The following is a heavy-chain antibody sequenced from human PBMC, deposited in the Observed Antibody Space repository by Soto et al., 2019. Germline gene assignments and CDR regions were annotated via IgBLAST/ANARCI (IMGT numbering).Heavy chain of an antibody. D-gene: IGHD2-15*01. CDR2: IYYSGST. CDR1: GGSISSSSYF. J-gene: IGHJ5*02. Sequence: QLQLQESGPGLVKPSETLSLTCTVSGGSISSSSYFWGWIRQPPGKGLERIGSIYYSGSTYCNPSLKGRVAVSVDTSKNQFSRKLSSVTAADTAVYYCARHRSDFWFDPWGQGTLVTVSS. CDR3: ARHRSDFWFDP. V-gene: IGHV4-39*01.